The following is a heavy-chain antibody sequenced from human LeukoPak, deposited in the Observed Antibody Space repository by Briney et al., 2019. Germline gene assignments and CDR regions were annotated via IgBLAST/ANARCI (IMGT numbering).Heavy chain of an antibody. CDR1: GFTFSSYS. J-gene: IGHJ5*02. CDR3: AREGGIAARPDWFDP. CDR2: ISSSSSYI. D-gene: IGHD6-6*01. Sequence: PGGSLRLSCAASGFTFSSYSMNWVRQAPGKGLEWVSSISSSSSYIYYADSVKGRFTISRDNAKNSLYLQMNSLRAEDTAVYYCAREGGIAARPDWFDPWGQGTLVIVSS. V-gene: IGHV3-21*01.